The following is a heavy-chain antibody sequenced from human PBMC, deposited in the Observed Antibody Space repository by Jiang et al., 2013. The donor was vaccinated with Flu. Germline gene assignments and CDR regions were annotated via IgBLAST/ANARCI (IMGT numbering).Heavy chain of an antibody. D-gene: IGHD2-15*01. Sequence: VQLLESGEAWSSRGFLRLSCAASGFIFSTYGMHWVRQAPGKGLEWVAFIRYDGSNRNYVDSVKGRVTISRDNSKNTLYLQMNSLRAEDAAVYYCARRYCSGESCYGARYDYGMDAWGQGTTVTVSS. J-gene: IGHJ6*02. CDR2: IRYDGSNR. CDR3: ARRYCSGESCYGARYDYGMDA. V-gene: IGHV3-30*02. CDR1: GFIFSTYG.